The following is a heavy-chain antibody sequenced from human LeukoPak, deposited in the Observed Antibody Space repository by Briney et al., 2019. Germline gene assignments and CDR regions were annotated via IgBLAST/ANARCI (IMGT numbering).Heavy chain of an antibody. D-gene: IGHD3-10*01. V-gene: IGHV3-30*18. J-gene: IGHJ4*02. CDR2: ISYDGSNK. CDR1: GFTFSSYG. CDR3: AKDPYYYGSGSYFDY. Sequence: QPGGSLRLSCAASGFTFSSYGMHWVRQAPGKGLEWVAVISYDGSNKYYADSVKGRFTISRDNSKNTLYLQMNSLRAEDTAVYYCAKDPYYYGSGSYFDYWGQGTLVTVSS.